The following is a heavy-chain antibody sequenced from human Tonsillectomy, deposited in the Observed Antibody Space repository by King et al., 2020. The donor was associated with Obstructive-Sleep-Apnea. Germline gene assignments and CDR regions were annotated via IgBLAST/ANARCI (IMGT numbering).Heavy chain of an antibody. CDR3: ASDSCGPVNMTTSVGYSYYGVDF. CDR1: GYTFTGYY. V-gene: IGHV1-2*04. J-gene: IGHJ6*02. Sequence: VQLVESGAEVKKPGASVKVSCKASGYTFTGYYMHWVRQAPGQGLEWMGWINPNSGGTNYAQKFQGWVTMTRDTSISTAYMELSRLRSDDTAVYYCASDSCGPVNMTTSVGYSYYGVDFWGQGTTVTVSS. CDR2: INPNSGGT. D-gene: IGHD4-11*01.